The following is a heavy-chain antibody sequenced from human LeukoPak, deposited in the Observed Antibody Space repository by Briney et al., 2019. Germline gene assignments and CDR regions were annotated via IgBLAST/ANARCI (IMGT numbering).Heavy chain of an antibody. D-gene: IGHD3-3*01. CDR3: ARGGYDFWSGYWGMGAFDI. CDR1: GGSISSYY. J-gene: IGHJ3*02. V-gene: IGHV4-59*01. Sequence: SETLSLTCTVSGGSISSYYWSWIRQPPGKGLEWIGYIYYSGSTNYNPSLKSRVTISVDTSKNQFSLKLSSVTAADTAVYYCARGGYDFWSGYWGMGAFDIWGQGTMVTVSS. CDR2: IYYSGST.